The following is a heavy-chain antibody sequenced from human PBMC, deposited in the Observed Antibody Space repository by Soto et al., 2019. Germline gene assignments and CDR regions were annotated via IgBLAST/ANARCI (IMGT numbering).Heavy chain of an antibody. Sequence: EVQLVESGGGLVQPGRSLRLSCAASGFTFDDYAMHWVRQAPGKGLEWVSGISWNSGSIGYADSVKGRFTISRDNAKNYTALYYCEKFQETVDNYEDAFDIWGQGTMVTVSS. V-gene: IGHV3-9*01. J-gene: IGHJ3*02. CDR2: ISWNSGSI. D-gene: IGHD3-22*01. CDR1: GFTFDDYA. CDR3: AFDI.